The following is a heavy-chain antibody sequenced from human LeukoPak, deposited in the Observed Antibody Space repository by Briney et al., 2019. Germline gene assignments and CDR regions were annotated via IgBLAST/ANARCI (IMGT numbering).Heavy chain of an antibody. CDR2: TIPILGTA. Sequence: SVTVSCKASGGTFSSYAISWVRQAPGQAREWMGGTIPILGTANYVQKYQGRVTISADKSTRTAYMERSSLRSEDTAVYYCAREYGTTGISPLDYWGEGALVTVSS. CDR1: GGTFSSYA. CDR3: AREYGTTGISPLDY. J-gene: IGHJ4*02. D-gene: IGHD1-1*01. V-gene: IGHV1-69*06.